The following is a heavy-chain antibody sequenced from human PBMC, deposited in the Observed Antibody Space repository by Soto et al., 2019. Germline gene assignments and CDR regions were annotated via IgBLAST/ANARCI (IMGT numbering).Heavy chain of an antibody. V-gene: IGHV3-23*01. Sequence: EVQLLESGGGLVQPGWSLRLSCEGSGFTFINYAMNWVRQAPGKGLEWVSAVSGGGDTTFYADSVKGRFTISRDNSKNTVSLQINSLGVDDTAGYYSAIKVPGFTSLPIFLYFELGGRGTLVTVSS. D-gene: IGHD3-3*01. CDR2: VSGGGDTT. J-gene: IGHJ2*01. CDR1: GFTFINYA. CDR3: AIKVPGFTSLPIFLYFEL.